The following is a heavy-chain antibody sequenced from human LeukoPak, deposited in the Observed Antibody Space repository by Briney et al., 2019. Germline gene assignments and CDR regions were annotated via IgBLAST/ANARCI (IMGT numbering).Heavy chain of an antibody. Sequence: GASVKVSCKASGYTFTSYGISWVRQAPGQGLEWMGWISAYNGNTNYAQKLQGRVTMTTDTSTSTAYMELRSLRSDNTAIYYCARILSMTIFETFDPWGQGTLVTVSS. J-gene: IGHJ5*02. CDR3: ARILSMTIFETFDP. CDR1: GYTFTSYG. CDR2: ISAYNGNT. V-gene: IGHV1-18*01. D-gene: IGHD3-3*01.